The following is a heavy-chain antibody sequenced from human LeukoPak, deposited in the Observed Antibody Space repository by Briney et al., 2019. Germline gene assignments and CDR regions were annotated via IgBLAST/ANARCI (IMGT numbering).Heavy chain of an antibody. CDR3: ARLYGGYSFDAFDI. CDR2: ISGSGSTI. V-gene: IGHV3-11*04. D-gene: IGHD5-18*01. J-gene: IGHJ3*02. CDR1: GFSFSDYY. Sequence: GGSLRLSCTASGFSFSDYYMSWIRQAPGKGLQWLSYISGSGSTIYHADSVKGRFTISRDNARNSLYLQMNSLRAEDTAVYYCARLYGGYSFDAFDIWGQGTMVTASS.